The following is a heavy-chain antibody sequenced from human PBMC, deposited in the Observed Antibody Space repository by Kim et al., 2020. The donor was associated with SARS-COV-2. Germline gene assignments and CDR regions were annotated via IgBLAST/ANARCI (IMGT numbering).Heavy chain of an antibody. CDR3: ARRGAVAGNPVYDY. D-gene: IGHD6-19*01. J-gene: IGHJ4*02. Sequence: NPSLQSRITISVDTSKNQFSLDLSSVTAADTAVYYCARRGAVAGNPVYDYWGQGTLVTVSS. V-gene: IGHV4-39*01.